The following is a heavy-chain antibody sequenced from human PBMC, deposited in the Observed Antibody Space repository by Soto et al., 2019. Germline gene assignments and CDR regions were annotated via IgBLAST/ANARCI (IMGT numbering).Heavy chain of an antibody. D-gene: IGHD1-1*01. V-gene: IGHV4-39*01. CDR2: IYHSGSI. J-gene: IGHJ4*02. CDR1: GASIISSSYY. Sequence: SETLSLTCTVSGASIISSSYYWDWIRQPPGKGLEWIGSIYHSGSIYYNPSLKSRVTISVDTSKNQFSLKLSSVTAADTAVYYCARGKIGYGALRGVGYFDYWGQGTLVTVSS. CDR3: ARGKIGYGALRGVGYFDY.